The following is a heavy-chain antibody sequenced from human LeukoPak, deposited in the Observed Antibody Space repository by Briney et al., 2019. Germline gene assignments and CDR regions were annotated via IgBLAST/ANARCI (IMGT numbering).Heavy chain of an antibody. V-gene: IGHV1-46*01. J-gene: IGHJ4*02. D-gene: IGHD1-26*01. Sequence: ASVKVSCKASGYTFTSYYMHWVRQAPGQGLEWMGIINPSGDTTTYAQKFQGRVTMTRDTSTSTVYMELISLRSEDTAVYYCARTYSGSYPFDYWGQGTLVTVSS. CDR1: GYTFTSYY. CDR2: INPSGDTT. CDR3: ARTYSGSYPFDY.